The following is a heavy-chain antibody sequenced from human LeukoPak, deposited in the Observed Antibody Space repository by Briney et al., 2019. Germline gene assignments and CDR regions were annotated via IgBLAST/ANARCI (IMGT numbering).Heavy chain of an antibody. J-gene: IGHJ4*02. CDR2: IYTSGST. Sequence: SETLSLTCTVSGGSISSYYWNWIRQPAGKGLEWIGHIYTSGSTNYNSSLKSRVTMSVDTSKNQFSVKLDSVIAADTAMYYCARGVYLGNGYYFDYWGQGTLVTVSS. D-gene: IGHD2-8*01. CDR1: GGSISSYY. V-gene: IGHV4-4*07. CDR3: ARGVYLGNGYYFDY.